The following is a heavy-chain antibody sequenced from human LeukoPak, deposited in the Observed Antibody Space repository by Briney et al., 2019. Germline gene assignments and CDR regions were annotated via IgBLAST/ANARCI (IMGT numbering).Heavy chain of an antibody. Sequence: GGSLRLSCAPSGFTLCSYAMSWVPEAPGGGLGWVSAISGSGSSTYYADSVKGRFTISRDNSKNTLYLQMNSLRAEDTAVYYCAKDPGAYDSSGDWGHWGQGTLVTVSS. CDR3: AKDPGAYDSSGDWGH. D-gene: IGHD3-22*01. J-gene: IGHJ4*02. CDR1: GFTLCSYA. CDR2: ISGSGSST. V-gene: IGHV3-23*01.